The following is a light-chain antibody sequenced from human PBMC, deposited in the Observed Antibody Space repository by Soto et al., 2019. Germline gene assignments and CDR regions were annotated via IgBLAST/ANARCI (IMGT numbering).Light chain of an antibody. CDR3: HHYNDWAPYS. Sequence: ETVLTQSPAALSVAPGVRVTFSCRASQAVSTNFAWFQQKPGQSPRLLIYGASKRATGISDRFTGSGSGKDFTLTISNLQSEDSAVYYCHHYNDWAPYSFGQGTKLEIK. V-gene: IGKV3-15*01. CDR2: GAS. J-gene: IGKJ2*03. CDR1: QAVSTN.